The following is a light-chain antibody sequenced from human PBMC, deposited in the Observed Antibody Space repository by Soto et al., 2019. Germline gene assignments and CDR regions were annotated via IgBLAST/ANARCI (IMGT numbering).Light chain of an antibody. V-gene: IGLV1-44*01. CDR1: SSYIGSNS. Sequence: SVLTQPPSASRTPGQTVTIPCSGSSSYIGSNSVNWYQQLPGAAPRLLIYANDHRPSGGSDRFSASKSATSASLAISGVRSEDEAFDYCATWSDSLKGWVFGGGTKLTVL. J-gene: IGLJ3*02. CDR2: AND. CDR3: ATWSDSLKGWV.